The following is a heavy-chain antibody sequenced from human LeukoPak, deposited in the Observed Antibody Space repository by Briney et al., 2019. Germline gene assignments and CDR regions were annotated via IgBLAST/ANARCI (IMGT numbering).Heavy chain of an antibody. D-gene: IGHD2-21*02. V-gene: IGHV3-9*01. CDR2: ISWNSGII. Sequence: PGGSLRLSCAVSGFTFDNYAMHWVRQAPGKGPEWVSGISWNSGIIGYADSVKGRFTISIDNAKNSLYLQMNSLRPEDTALYYCVKSLHVVVVTAIQADVFHIWGQGTMVTVSS. J-gene: IGHJ3*02. CDR1: GFTFDNYA. CDR3: VKSLHVVVVTAIQADVFHI.